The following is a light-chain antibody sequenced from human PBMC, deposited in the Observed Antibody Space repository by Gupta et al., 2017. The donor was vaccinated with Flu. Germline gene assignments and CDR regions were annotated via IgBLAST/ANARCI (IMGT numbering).Light chain of an antibody. CDR2: DNN. J-gene: IGLJ1*01. V-gene: IGLV1-51*01. CDR3: GTWDSSLDSYV. CDR1: SSNSANDI. Sequence: QSVLTQPPSVSAAPGQKVTLSWPGSSSNSANDIVSWYQQLPETAPKLLIHDNNKRPSGIPDRFSGSKSGTSATLGITGLQTGDEADYYCGTWDSSLDSYVFGTGTKVTVL.